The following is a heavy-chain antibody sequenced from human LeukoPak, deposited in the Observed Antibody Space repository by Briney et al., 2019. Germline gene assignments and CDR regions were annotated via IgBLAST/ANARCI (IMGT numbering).Heavy chain of an antibody. CDR3: AGHHPRNTVDF. D-gene: IGHD2-8*02. CDR1: GGSISSYY. CDR2: ISDIGSI. J-gene: IGHJ4*02. V-gene: IGHV4-59*08. Sequence: PSETLSLTCTVSGGSISSYYWSWIRQPPGKGLEWIAYISDIGSINYNPSLKSRVTISLDTSKNQISLKLSSVTAADTAVYYCAGHHPRNTVDFWGQGTQVTVSS.